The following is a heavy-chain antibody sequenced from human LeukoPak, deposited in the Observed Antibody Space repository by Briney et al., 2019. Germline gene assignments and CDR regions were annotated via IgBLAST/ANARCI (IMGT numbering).Heavy chain of an antibody. J-gene: IGHJ4*02. Sequence: GGSLRLSCAASGFTFSNAWMSWVRQAPGKGLEWVGRIKSKTDGGTTDYAAPVKGRFTISRDDSKNTLYLQMNSLRAEDTAVYYCAKLERVVPAAILFDYWGQGTLVTVSS. D-gene: IGHD2-2*01. CDR3: AKLERVVPAAILFDY. CDR1: GFTFSNAW. CDR2: IKSKTDGGTT. V-gene: IGHV3-15*01.